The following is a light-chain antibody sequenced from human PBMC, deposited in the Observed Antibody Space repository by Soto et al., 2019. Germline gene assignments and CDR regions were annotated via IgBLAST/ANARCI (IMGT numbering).Light chain of an antibody. CDR3: ASYTSTHSYV. J-gene: IGLJ1*01. V-gene: IGLV2-14*01. CDR1: SSDVGAYNA. CDR2: AVS. Sequence: QSALTQFVSVSGSPGQSIAISCTGTSSDVGAYNAVSWYQQHPGKAPKIMIYAVSNRPSGVSNRFSGAKSGNTASLTISGLQAEDEADYYCASYTSTHSYVFGTGTKPPS.